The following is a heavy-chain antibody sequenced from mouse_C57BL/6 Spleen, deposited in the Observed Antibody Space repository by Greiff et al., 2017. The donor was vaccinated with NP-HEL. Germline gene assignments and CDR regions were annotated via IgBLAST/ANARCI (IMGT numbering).Heavy chain of an antibody. CDR3: ARSGGYGSSRYFDV. J-gene: IGHJ1*03. CDR1: GYTFTSYG. Sequence: VQLQQSGAELARPGASVKLSCKASGYTFTSYGISWVKQRTGQGLEWIGEIYPRSGNTYYNEKFKGKATLTADTSSSTAYMELRSLTSEDSAVYFCARSGGYGSSRYFDVWGTGTTVTVSS. D-gene: IGHD1-1*01. CDR2: IYPRSGNT. V-gene: IGHV1-81*01.